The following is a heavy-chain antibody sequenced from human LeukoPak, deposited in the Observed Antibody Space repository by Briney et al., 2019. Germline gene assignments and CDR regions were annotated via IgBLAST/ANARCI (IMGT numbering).Heavy chain of an antibody. V-gene: IGHV3-9*01. Sequence: GRSLRLSCAASGFTFDDYAMHWARQAPGKGLEWVSGISWNSGSIGYADSVKGRFTISRDNAKNSLYLQMNSLRAEDTALYYCAKDMRGAAAEYYFDYWGQGTLVTVSS. CDR1: GFTFDDYA. CDR2: ISWNSGSI. CDR3: AKDMRGAAAEYYFDY. D-gene: IGHD2-15*01. J-gene: IGHJ4*02.